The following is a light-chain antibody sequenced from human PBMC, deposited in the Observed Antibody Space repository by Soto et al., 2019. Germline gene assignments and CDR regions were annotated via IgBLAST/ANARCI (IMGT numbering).Light chain of an antibody. CDR1: TRDVGGYNY. CDR2: EVS. CDR3: YSYTNNNTPV. V-gene: IGLV2-14*01. J-gene: IGLJ3*02. Sequence: QSALTQPASVSGSPGQSITISCTGTTRDVGGYNYVSWYQHHPGKAPRLMIYEVSNRPSGVSNRFSGSKSANTASLTISGLQAEDEADYYCYSYTNNNTPVFGGGTKLTVL.